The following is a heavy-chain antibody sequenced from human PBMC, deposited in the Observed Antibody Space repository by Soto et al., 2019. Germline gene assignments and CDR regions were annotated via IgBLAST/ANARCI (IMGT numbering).Heavy chain of an antibody. V-gene: IGHV1-3*01. J-gene: IGHJ4*02. CDR3: AIVGRLWFGESLFDFDY. Sequence: ASVKVSCKASGYTFTSYAMHWVRQAPGQRLEWMGWINAGNGNTKYSQKFQGRVTITRDTSASTAYMELSSLRSEDTAVYYCAIVGRLWFGESLFDFDYWGQGTLVTVSS. CDR2: INAGNGNT. CDR1: GYTFTSYA. D-gene: IGHD3-10*01.